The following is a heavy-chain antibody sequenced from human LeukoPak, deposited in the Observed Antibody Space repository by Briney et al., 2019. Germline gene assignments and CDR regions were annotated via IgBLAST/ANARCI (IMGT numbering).Heavy chain of an antibody. CDR3: ARVGAWDLQRVFDY. Sequence: PGGSLRLSCAASGFRFGDYWMTWARHVPGKGLEWVANIKQDGAEKHYAESVEGRFIISRDNAKNSLYLEMDNLKVEDTAVYYCARVGAWDLQRVFDYWGQGTLVTVS. J-gene: IGHJ4*02. CDR2: IKQDGAEK. CDR1: GFRFGDYW. D-gene: IGHD1-26*01. V-gene: IGHV3-7*01.